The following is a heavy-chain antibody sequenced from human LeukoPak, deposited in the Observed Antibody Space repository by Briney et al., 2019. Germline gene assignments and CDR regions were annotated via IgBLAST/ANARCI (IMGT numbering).Heavy chain of an antibody. V-gene: IGHV3-23*01. D-gene: IGHD3-9*01. CDR2: ISGSGGSA. CDR1: GFTFSSYA. CDR3: AKVWDVLRYFDWLLYLDY. J-gene: IGHJ4*02. Sequence: GGSLRLSCAASGFTFSSYAMSWVRQAPGKGLEWVSAISGSGGSAYYADSVKGRFTISRDNSKNTLYLQMNSLRAEDTAVYYCAKVWDVLRYFDWLLYLDYWGQGTLVTVSS.